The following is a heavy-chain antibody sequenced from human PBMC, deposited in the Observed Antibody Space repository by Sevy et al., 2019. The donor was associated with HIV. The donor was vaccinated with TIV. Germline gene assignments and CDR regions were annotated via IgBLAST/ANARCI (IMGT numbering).Heavy chain of an antibody. J-gene: IGHJ4*02. CDR3: ARLGGAAAGSLYYFDY. CDR2: INSDGSIT. CDR1: GFTFSSYW. D-gene: IGHD6-13*01. Sequence: GGSLRLSCAASGFTFSSYWMHWVRQAPGKGLVWVSRINSDGSITSYADSVKGRFTISRDNAKNTLYLQMNSLRAEDTAVYYCARLGGAAAGSLYYFDYWGQGTLVTVSS. V-gene: IGHV3-74*01.